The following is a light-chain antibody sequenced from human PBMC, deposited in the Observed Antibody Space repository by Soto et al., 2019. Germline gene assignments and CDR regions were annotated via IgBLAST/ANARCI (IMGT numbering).Light chain of an antibody. CDR3: SSYAVSNSLGV. V-gene: IGLV2-8*01. Sequence: QSALTQPPSASGSPGQSVTISCTGTSSDVGGYNYVSWYQHHPGKAPKLMIYEVNKRPSGVSYRFSGSKSGNTASLTVSGLQAEEAAAYYCSSYAVSNSLGVFGGWTKLTVL. J-gene: IGLJ2*01. CDR1: SSDVGGYNY. CDR2: EVN.